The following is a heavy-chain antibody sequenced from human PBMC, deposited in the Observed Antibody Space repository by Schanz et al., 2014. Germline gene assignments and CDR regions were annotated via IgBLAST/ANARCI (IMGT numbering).Heavy chain of an antibody. CDR1: GFTFSTYA. J-gene: IGHJ4*02. CDR2: IRGSGGST. V-gene: IGHV3-23*01. Sequence: EVQLLDSGGGLVQPGGSLRLSCAASGFTFSTYAMSWVRQAPGKGLEWVSAIRGSGGSTYYADSVKGRFTISRDNSKNTLYLQMNSLRAEDTAVYYCAKDPSHGDYDYYFDYWGQGTLVTVSS. CDR3: AKDPSHGDYDYYFDY. D-gene: IGHD3-22*01.